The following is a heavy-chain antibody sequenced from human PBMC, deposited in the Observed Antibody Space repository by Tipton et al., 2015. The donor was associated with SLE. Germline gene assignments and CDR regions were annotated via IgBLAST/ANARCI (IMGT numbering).Heavy chain of an antibody. D-gene: IGHD5-24*01. CDR3: VRAEGRWLQLDFDY. J-gene: IGHJ4*02. CDR2: IRYDGSNK. CDR1: GFTFSSYG. V-gene: IGHV3-30*02. Sequence: GSLRLSCAASGFTFSSYGMHWVRQAPGKGLEWVAFIRYDGSNKNYADSVKGRFTISRDNAKNSLYLQMNSLSAEDTALYYCVRAEGRWLQLDFDYWGQGTLVTVSS.